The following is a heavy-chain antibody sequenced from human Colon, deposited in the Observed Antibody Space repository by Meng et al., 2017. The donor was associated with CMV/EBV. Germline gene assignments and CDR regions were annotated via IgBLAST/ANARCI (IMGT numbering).Heavy chain of an antibody. CDR2: ISSSSSYI. CDR3: ARERDDSSGYYFDY. J-gene: IGHJ4*02. Sequence: GGSLRLSCAASGFTFSSYSMNWVRQAPGKGLEWVSSISSSSSYIYYADSVRGRFTISRDNAKNSLYLQMNSLRAEDTAVYYCARERDDSSGYYFDYWGQGTLVTVSS. CDR1: GFTFSSYS. D-gene: IGHD3-22*01. V-gene: IGHV3-21*01.